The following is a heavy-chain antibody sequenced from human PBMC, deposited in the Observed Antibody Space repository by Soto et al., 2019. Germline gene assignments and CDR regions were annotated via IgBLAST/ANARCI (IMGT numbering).Heavy chain of an antibody. CDR1: GGTFSSYA. Sequence: QVQLVQSGAEVKKPGSSVKVSCKASGGTFSSYAISWVRQAPGQGLEWMGGIIPTFGTANYAQKFKGRVTITADESTSTAYMELSSPRSKDTAVYYCARVIYGSGYIDYWGQGTLVTVSS. CDR3: ARVIYGSGYIDY. CDR2: IIPTFGTA. J-gene: IGHJ4*02. D-gene: IGHD3-10*01. V-gene: IGHV1-69*01.